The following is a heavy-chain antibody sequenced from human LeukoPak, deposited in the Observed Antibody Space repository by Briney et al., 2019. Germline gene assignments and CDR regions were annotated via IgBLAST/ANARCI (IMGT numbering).Heavy chain of an antibody. D-gene: IGHD1-1*01. CDR3: KSGGAAPGSFDY. CDR1: GFTFNNYY. J-gene: IGHJ4*02. CDR2: IKYDGNEE. V-gene: IGHV3-7*01. Sequence: PGGSLRLSCAASGFTFNNYYMSWIRQAPGKGLEWVANIKYDGNEEYYVDSVKGRFTISRDNAKNSLYLQLNSLRVEDTAVYYCKSGGAAPGSFDYWGQGTLVTVSP.